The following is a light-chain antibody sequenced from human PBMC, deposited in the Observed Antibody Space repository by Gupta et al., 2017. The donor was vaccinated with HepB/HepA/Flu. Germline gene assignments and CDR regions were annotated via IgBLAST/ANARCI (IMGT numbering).Light chain of an antibody. Sequence: QPVLTQPPSASAPPGQRVTISCSGSSSNVGRDNVYWYQQLPGTAPKLLIYNDYQRPSGVPDRFSGSKSGTSASLAISGLRSEDEADYYCATWDNSLSAYVFGTGTWVTVL. CDR1: SSNVGRDN. CDR3: ATWDNSLSAYV. V-gene: IGLV1-47*02. J-gene: IGLJ1*01. CDR2: NDY.